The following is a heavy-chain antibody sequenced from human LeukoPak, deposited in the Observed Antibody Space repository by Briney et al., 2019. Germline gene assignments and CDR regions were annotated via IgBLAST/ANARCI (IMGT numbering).Heavy chain of an antibody. CDR2: IYYSGST. D-gene: IGHD3-3*01. Sequence: PSETLSLTCTVSGGSISSYYWSWIRQPPGKGLEWIGYIYYSGSTNYNPSLKSRVTISVDTSKNQFSLKLSSVTAADTAVYYCARSEDDFWSTYYFDYWGQGTLVTVSS. V-gene: IGHV4-59*01. CDR3: ARSEDDFWSTYYFDY. CDR1: GGSISSYY. J-gene: IGHJ4*02.